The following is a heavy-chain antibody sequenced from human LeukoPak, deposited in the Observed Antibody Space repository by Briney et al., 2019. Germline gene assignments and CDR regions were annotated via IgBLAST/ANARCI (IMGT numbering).Heavy chain of an antibody. CDR2: IKQDGSEK. V-gene: IGHV3-7*01. D-gene: IGHD5-24*01. CDR3: ASGGGYNSLYY. J-gene: IGHJ4*02. CDR1: GFTFSNYW. Sequence: GGSLRLSCAASGFTFSNYWMSWVRQAPGKGLEWVANIKQDGSEKYYVDSVKGRFTISRDNAKNSLYLQINSLRAEDTAVYYCASGGGYNSLYYWGQGTLVTVSS.